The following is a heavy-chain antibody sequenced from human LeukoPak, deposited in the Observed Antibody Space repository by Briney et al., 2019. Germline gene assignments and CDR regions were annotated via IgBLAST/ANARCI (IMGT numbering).Heavy chain of an antibody. Sequence: PSETLSLTCTVSGGSISSNSYYWGWIRQPPGKGLEWIGSMYYSGSTYYNPSLKSRVTISVDTSKNQFSLKLSSVTAADTAVYYCARVYSGSYWGGNWFDPWGQGTLVTVSS. CDR3: ARVYSGSYWGGNWFDP. J-gene: IGHJ5*02. V-gene: IGHV4-39*07. CDR1: GGSISSNSYY. D-gene: IGHD1-26*01. CDR2: MYYSGST.